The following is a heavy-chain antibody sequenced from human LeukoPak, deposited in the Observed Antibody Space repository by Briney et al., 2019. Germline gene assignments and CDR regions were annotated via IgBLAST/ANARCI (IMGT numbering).Heavy chain of an antibody. CDR2: MNPDNGKT. CDR3: ARGRRVTYLYYFDF. D-gene: IGHD2-21*02. J-gene: IGHJ4*02. Sequence: ASVKVSCKASGYSLTNYDINWVRLATGQGPEWMGWMNPDNGKTGYAQKFQGRVTITRDSSMSSVYMELTSLTSEDTAVYYCARGRRVTYLYYFDFWGQGTLVTVSS. V-gene: IGHV1-8*01. CDR1: GYSLTNYD.